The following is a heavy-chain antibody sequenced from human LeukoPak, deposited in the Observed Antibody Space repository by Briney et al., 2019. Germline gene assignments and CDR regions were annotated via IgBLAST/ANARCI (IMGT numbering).Heavy chain of an antibody. CDR1: GFTFSSYA. CDR3: AKGPHFDWFYDY. Sequence: GGSLRLSCAASGFTFSSYAMHWVRQAPGKGLEWVAVISYDGSNKYYADSVKGRFTISRDNSKNTLYLQMNSLRAEDTAVYYCAKGPHFDWFYDYWGQGTLVTVSS. J-gene: IGHJ4*02. CDR2: ISYDGSNK. D-gene: IGHD3-9*01. V-gene: IGHV3-30*04.